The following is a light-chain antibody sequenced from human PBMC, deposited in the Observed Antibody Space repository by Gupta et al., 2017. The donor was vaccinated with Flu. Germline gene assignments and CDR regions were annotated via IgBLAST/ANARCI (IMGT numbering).Light chain of an antibody. V-gene: IGKV3-20*01. CDR2: GAS. Sequence: ESLLTLSPGTLSLSPGERATLSCRASQSVSSSYLAWYQQRPGQAPRLLIYGASSRATGIPDRFSGSGSGTDFTLTISILEPEDFAVYYCQQYGSSPWTFGQGTKVEIK. J-gene: IGKJ1*01. CDR3: QQYGSSPWT. CDR1: QSVSSSY.